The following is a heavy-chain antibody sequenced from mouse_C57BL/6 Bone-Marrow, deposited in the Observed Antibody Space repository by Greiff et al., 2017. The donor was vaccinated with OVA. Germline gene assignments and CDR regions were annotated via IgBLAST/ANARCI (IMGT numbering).Heavy chain of an antibody. CDR1: GFNIKDDY. V-gene: IGHV14-4*01. D-gene: IGHD2-2*01. Sequence: DVKLVESGAELVRPGASVKLSCTASGFNIKDDYMHWVKQRPEQGLEWIGWIDPENGDTEYASKFQGKATITADTSSNTAYLQLSSLTSEDTAVYYCTTLNGSWYFDVWGTGTTVTVSS. CDR3: TTLNGSWYFDV. CDR2: IDPENGDT. J-gene: IGHJ1*03.